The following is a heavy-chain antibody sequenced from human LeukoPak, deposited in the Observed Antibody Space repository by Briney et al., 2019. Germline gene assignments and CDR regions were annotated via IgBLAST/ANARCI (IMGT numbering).Heavy chain of an antibody. D-gene: IGHD6-13*01. J-gene: IGHJ6*02. V-gene: IGHV3-30*04. CDR3: AREGYSSSWAWIYYYGMDV. CDR2: ISYDGSNK. CDR1: GFTFSSYA. Sequence: PGGSLRLSCAASGFTFSSYAMHWVRQAPGKGLEWVAVISYDGSNKYYADSVKGRFTISRDNSKNTLYLQMNSLRAEDTAVYYCAREGYSSSWAWIYYYGMDVWGQGTTVTVS.